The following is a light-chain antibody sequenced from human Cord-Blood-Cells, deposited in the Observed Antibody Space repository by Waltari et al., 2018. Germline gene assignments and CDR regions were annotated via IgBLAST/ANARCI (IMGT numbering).Light chain of an antibody. J-gene: IGLJ1*01. CDR2: QDS. CDR1: KLGDKY. Sequence: SYELTQPLSVSVSPGQTASINCPGDKLGDKYACWYQQKPGQSPVLVIYQDSKRPSGIPERFSGSNSGNTATLTISGTQAMDEADYYCQAWDSSTYVFGTGTKVTVL. CDR3: QAWDSSTYV. V-gene: IGLV3-1*01.